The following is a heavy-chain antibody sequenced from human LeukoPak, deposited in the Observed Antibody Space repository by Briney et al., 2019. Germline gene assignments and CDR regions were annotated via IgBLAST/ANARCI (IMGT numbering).Heavy chain of an antibody. CDR1: GGSISSSSYY. V-gene: IGHV4-39*07. J-gene: IGHJ6*03. Sequence: SETLSLTCTVSGGSISSSSYYWGWIRQPPGKGLEWIGSIYYSGNTYYNPSLKSRVTISVDTSKNQFSLKLSSVTAADTAVYYCARLGGVYGYYYYYYMDVWGKGTTVTISS. CDR3: ARLGGVYGYYYYYYMDV. CDR2: IYYSGNT. D-gene: IGHD3-10*01.